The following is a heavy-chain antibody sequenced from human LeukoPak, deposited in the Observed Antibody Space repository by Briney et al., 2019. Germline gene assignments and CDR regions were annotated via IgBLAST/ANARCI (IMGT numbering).Heavy chain of an antibody. D-gene: IGHD2-15*01. CDR2: INHSGST. Sequence: SETLSLTCAVYGGSFSGYYWSWIRQPPGKGLEWIGEINHSGSTNYNPSLKSRVTISVDTSKNQFSLKLSSVTAADTAVYYRARVVRNLGYCSGGSCYSPYYYYYMDVWGKGTTVTVSS. CDR1: GGSFSGYY. CDR3: ARVVRNLGYCSGGSCYSPYYYYYMDV. J-gene: IGHJ6*03. V-gene: IGHV4-34*01.